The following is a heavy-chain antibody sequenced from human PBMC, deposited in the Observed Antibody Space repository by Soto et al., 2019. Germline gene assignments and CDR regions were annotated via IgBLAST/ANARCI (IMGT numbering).Heavy chain of an antibody. V-gene: IGHV4-59*01. CDR1: GGSISSYY. CDR2: IYYSGST. J-gene: IGHJ6*03. D-gene: IGHD3-10*01. Sequence: SETLSLTCTVSGGSISSYYWSWIRQPPGKGLEWIGYIYYSGSTNYNPSLKSRVTISVDTSKNQFSLKLSSVTAADTAVYYCARERVRGYMDVWGKGTTVTVSS. CDR3: ARERVRGYMDV.